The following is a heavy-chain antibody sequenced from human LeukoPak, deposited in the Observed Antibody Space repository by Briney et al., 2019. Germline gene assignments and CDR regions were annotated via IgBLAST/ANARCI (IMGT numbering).Heavy chain of an antibody. CDR3: ARDRGQWLRLRGCFDP. J-gene: IGHJ5*02. V-gene: IGHV3-21*01. Sequence: GGSLRLSCAASGFTFSSYSMNWVRQAPGKGLEWVSSISSSSSYIYYADSVKGRFTISRDNAKNSLYLQMNSLRAEDTAVYYCARDRGQWLRLRGCFDPWGQGTLVTVSS. CDR2: ISSSSSYI. D-gene: IGHD5-12*01. CDR1: GFTFSSYS.